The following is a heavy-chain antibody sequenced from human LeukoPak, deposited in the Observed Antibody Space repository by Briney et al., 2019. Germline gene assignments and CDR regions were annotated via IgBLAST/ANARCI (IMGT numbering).Heavy chain of an antibody. Sequence: LPGGSLRLSCAASGFTFSDHYMDWVRQAPGKGLEWVGRTRNKANSYTTEYAASVKGRFTISRDDSKNSLYLQMNSLKTEDTAVYYSATNQPHYYDSSGYYYWGQGTLVTVSS. J-gene: IGHJ4*02. V-gene: IGHV3-72*01. CDR3: ATNQPHYYDSSGYYY. CDR1: GFTFSDHY. CDR2: TRNKANSYTT. D-gene: IGHD3-22*01.